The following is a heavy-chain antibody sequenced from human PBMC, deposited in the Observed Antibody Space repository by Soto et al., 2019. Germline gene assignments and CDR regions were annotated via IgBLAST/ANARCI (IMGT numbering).Heavy chain of an antibody. V-gene: IGHV1-2*04. J-gene: IGHJ6*02. D-gene: IGHD3-3*01. CDR3: ARASPSAIFGVVSYYYGMDV. CDR2: INPNSGGT. CDR1: GYTFTGYY. Sequence: ASVKVSCKASGYTFTGYYMHWVRQAPGQGLEWMGWINPNSGGTNYAQKFQGWVTMTRDTSISTAYMELSRLRSDDTAVYYCARASPSAIFGVVSYYYGMDVWGQGTTVTVSS.